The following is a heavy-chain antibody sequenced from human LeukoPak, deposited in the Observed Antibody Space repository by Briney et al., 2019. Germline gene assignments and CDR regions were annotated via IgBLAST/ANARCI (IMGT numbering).Heavy chain of an antibody. CDR1: GFTFSSYW. Sequence: WGSLRLSCAASGFTFSSYWMSWVRQAPGKGLEWVANIKQDGSEKYYVDSVKGRFTISRDNAKNSLYLQMNSLRAEDTAVYYCARVDYYDSSGYSRYPYYFDYWGQGTLVTVSS. J-gene: IGHJ4*02. D-gene: IGHD3-22*01. CDR2: IKQDGSEK. CDR3: ARVDYYDSSGYSRYPYYFDY. V-gene: IGHV3-7*01.